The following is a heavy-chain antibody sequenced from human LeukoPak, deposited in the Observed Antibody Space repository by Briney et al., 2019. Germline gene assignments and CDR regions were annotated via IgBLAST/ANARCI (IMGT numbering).Heavy chain of an antibody. J-gene: IGHJ1*01. D-gene: IGHD3-22*01. CDR3: ATYSSLNRREFQY. Sequence: GGSLRLSCAASGFTFSSYWMTWVRQAPGKGLQWVANIKTDGSEKYYVDSVKGRFTISRDNAKNSLYLQMNSLRAEDTAVYYCATYSSLNRREFQYWGQGTLLTVSS. CDR1: GFTFSSYW. V-gene: IGHV3-7*01. CDR2: IKTDGSEK.